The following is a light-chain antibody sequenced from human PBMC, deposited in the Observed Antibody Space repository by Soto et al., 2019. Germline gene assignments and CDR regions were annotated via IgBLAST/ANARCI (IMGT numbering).Light chain of an antibody. J-gene: IGKJ1*01. CDR3: QQRSNWHPPWT. Sequence: EIVLTQSPATLSLSPGERATLSCRASQSVNSYLAWYQHKPGQAPRLLIYDASNRATGIPARFSGSGSGTEFTLTISSLEPEDFAVYYCQQRSNWHPPWTFGQGTRVEIK. CDR1: QSVNSY. CDR2: DAS. V-gene: IGKV3-11*01.